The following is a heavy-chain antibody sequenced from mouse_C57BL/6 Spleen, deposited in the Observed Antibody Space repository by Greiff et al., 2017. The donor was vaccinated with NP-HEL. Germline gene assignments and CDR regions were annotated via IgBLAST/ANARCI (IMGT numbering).Heavy chain of an antibody. V-gene: IGHV6-3*01. CDR3: TLYYYGPYFDY. CDR1: GFTFSNYW. CDR2: LRLKSDNYAT. Sequence: EVKLMESGGGLVQPGGSMKLSCVASGFTFSNYWMNWVRQSPEKWLAWVAQLRLKSDNYATHYAESVKGRFTISRDDSKSSVYLKMNNLRAEDTGIYYCTLYYYGPYFDYWGQGTTLTVSS. D-gene: IGHD1-1*01. J-gene: IGHJ2*01.